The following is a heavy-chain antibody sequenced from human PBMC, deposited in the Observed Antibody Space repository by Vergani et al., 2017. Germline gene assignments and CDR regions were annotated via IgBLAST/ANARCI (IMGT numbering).Heavy chain of an antibody. CDR1: GSTFGSYV. Sequence: QVQLVESGGGVVKLGRSLRLSCAASGSTFGSYVMNWVRQAPGKGLEWVAVISYDGSNKYYADSVKGRFTISRDNAKNSLYLQMNSLRAEDTAVYYCARRVLSGYDSDYWGQGTLVTVSS. D-gene: IGHD5-12*01. CDR2: ISYDGSNK. CDR3: ARRVLSGYDSDY. J-gene: IGHJ4*02. V-gene: IGHV3-30-3*01.